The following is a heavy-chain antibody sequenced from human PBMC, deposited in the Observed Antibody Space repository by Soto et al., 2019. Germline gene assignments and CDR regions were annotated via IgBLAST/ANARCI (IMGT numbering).Heavy chain of an antibody. D-gene: IGHD6-19*01. Sequence: ASVKVSCKASGYTFTSYGISWVRQAPGQGLEWMGWISAYNGNTNYAQKLQGRVTMTTDTSTSTAYMELRSLRSDDTAVYYCARDGPGWLVLGDYYGIDVWGQGTTVTVSS. CDR1: GYTFTSYG. CDR2: ISAYNGNT. J-gene: IGHJ6*02. V-gene: IGHV1-18*01. CDR3: ARDGPGWLVLGDYYGIDV.